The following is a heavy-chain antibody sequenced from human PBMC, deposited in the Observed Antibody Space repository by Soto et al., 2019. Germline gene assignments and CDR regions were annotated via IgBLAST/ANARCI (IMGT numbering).Heavy chain of an antibody. J-gene: IGHJ4*02. CDR2: ISNTAITD. V-gene: IGHV3-11*01. CDR3: AKDPVWMAVAGSTFDN. CDR1: GFSFSDYS. Sequence: GGSLRLSCVASGFSFSDYSMTWMRQAPGGGLDFVAFISNTAITDYYADSVKGRFTISRDNARNSVYLQMDSLRAEDTAVYYCAKDPVWMAVAGSTFDNWGQGTLVTVSS. D-gene: IGHD6-19*01.